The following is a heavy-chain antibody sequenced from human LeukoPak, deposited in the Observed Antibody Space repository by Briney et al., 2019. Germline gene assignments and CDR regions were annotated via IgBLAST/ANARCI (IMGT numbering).Heavy chain of an antibody. J-gene: IGHJ4*02. V-gene: IGHV1-2*02. CDR3: TRDYGYGSGSYSLDY. CDR2: INPNSGGT. CDR1: GGTFSSYA. D-gene: IGHD3-10*01. Sequence: ASVKVSCKASGGTFSSYAISWVRQAPGQGLEWMGWINPNSGGTNSAQKFQGRVTMTSDTSISTAYMELSWLRSDDTAVYYCTRDYGYGSGSYSLDYWGQGTLVTVSS.